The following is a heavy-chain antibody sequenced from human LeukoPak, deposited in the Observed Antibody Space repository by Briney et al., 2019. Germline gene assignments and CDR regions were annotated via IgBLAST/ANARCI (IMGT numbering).Heavy chain of an antibody. CDR3: AREHNIYDSSGPVDY. V-gene: IGHV3-11*01. CDR2: ISSSGSTI. CDR1: GFTFSDYY. J-gene: IGHJ4*02. Sequence: GSLILSCAASGFTFSDYYMSWIRQAPGKGLEWVSYISSSGSTIYYADSVKGRFTISRDNAKNSLYLQMNSLRAEDTAVYYCAREHNIYDSSGPVDYWGQGTQVTVSS. D-gene: IGHD3-22*01.